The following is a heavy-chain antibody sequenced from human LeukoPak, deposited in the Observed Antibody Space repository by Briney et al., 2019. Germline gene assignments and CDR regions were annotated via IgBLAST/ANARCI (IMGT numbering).Heavy chain of an antibody. J-gene: IGHJ3*02. CDR3: ARGPNYDSSGYYPGNAFDI. V-gene: IGHV3-20*04. Sequence: GGSLRLSCAASGFTFDDYGMSWVRQAPGKGLEWVSGINWNGGSTGYADSGKGRFTISRDNAKNSLYLQMNSLRAEDTALYYCARGPNYDSSGYYPGNAFDIWGQGTMVTVSS. CDR1: GFTFDDYG. D-gene: IGHD3-22*01. CDR2: INWNGGST.